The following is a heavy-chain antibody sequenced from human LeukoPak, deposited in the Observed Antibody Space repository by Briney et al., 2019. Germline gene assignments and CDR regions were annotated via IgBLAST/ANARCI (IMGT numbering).Heavy chain of an antibody. Sequence: GGSLRLSCAASGFTFSSYAMHWDRQAPGKGLEWVAVISYDGSNKYYADSVKGRFTISRDNSKNTLYLQMYRLRAEDTAVYYCARGQQWLAPCCFDDWGQGTLVTVSS. CDR3: ARGQQWLAPCCFDD. CDR1: GFTFSSYA. CDR2: ISYDGSNK. J-gene: IGHJ4*02. V-gene: IGHV3-30*04. D-gene: IGHD6-19*01.